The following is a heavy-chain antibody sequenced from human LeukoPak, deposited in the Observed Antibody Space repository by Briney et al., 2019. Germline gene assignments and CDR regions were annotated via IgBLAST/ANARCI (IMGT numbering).Heavy chain of an antibody. Sequence: GGSLRLSRAASGFTFSNYAMSWVRQAPGKEREWVSSISGTGGSTYYADSVKGRFTISRDNSNNTLFLQMNSLRAEDTAVYYCAKVRTGHYFDYWGQGTLVTVSS. CDR1: GFTFSNYA. V-gene: IGHV3-23*01. CDR3: AKVRTGHYFDY. CDR2: ISGTGGST. D-gene: IGHD1-1*01. J-gene: IGHJ4*02.